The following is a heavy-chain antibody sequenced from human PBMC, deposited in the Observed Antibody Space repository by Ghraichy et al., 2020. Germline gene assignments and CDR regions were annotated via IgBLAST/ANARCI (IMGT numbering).Heavy chain of an antibody. V-gene: IGHV4-61*01. Sequence: SEPLSLTCTVSGGSVSSGSYYWSWIRQPPGKGLEWIGYIYYSGSTNYNPSLKSRVTISVDTSKNQFSLKLSSVTAADTAVYYCAREVRGRNYYYYYMDVWGKGTTVTVSS. CDR2: IYYSGST. J-gene: IGHJ6*03. CDR3: AREVRGRNYYYYYMDV. CDR1: GGSVSSGSYY. D-gene: IGHD3-10*01.